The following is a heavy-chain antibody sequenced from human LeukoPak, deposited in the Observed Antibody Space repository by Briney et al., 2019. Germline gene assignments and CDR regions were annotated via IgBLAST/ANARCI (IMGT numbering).Heavy chain of an antibody. CDR3: ARLATVPG. CDR2: IHPNSDDT. D-gene: IGHD6-19*01. V-gene: IGHV1-2*02. J-gene: IGHJ1*01. Sequence: ASVKVSCKASGYTFTGYYLHWVRQAPGQGLEWMGWIHPNSDDTNFAQRFQGRVTMTRDTSISTAYMELTSLRSDDTAVYYCARLATVPGWGQGTLVTVSS. CDR1: GYTFTGYY.